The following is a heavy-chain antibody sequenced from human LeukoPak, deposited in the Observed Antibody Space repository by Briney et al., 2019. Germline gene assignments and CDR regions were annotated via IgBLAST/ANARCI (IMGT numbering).Heavy chain of an antibody. D-gene: IGHD2-21*01. J-gene: IGHJ4*02. CDR2: IYPGDSDT. Sequence: KSGASLQICAECSGSIFTSYWNGGGRQLPGKGLEWMGIIYPGDSDTRYSPSFQGQVTISADKSINTASLQWSSLKASDTASYYWARIPSIVAGSLFYYWGQGTLVTVSS. CDR1: GSIFTSYW. V-gene: IGHV5-51*01. CDR3: ARIPSIVAGSLFYY.